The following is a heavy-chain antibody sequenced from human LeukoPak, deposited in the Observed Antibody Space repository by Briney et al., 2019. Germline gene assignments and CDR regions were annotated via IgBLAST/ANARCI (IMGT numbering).Heavy chain of an antibody. CDR2: TYYRSKWYN. CDR1: GDSVSSNSTA. CDR3: ARYRTGVFDY. V-gene: IGHV6-1*01. D-gene: IGHD7-27*01. J-gene: IGHJ4*02. Sequence: SQTLSLTCAISGDSVSSNSTAWNWIGQSPSRGLEWLGRTYYRSKWYNDYAGSVKSRITINPDTSKNQFSLQLNSVTPEDAAVYYCARYRTGVFDYWGQGTLVTVSS.